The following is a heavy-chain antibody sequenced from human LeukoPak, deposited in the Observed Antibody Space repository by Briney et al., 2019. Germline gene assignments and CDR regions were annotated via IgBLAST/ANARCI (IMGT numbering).Heavy chain of an antibody. CDR3: AKTYCSGGSCVVGPLGY. CDR2: IWYDGSNK. CDR1: GFTFSSYG. D-gene: IGHD2-15*01. V-gene: IGHV3-33*06. J-gene: IGHJ4*02. Sequence: PGRSLRLSCAASGFTFSSYGMHWVRQAPGKGLEWVAVIWYDGSNKYYADSVKGRFTISRDNSKNTLYLQMNSLRAEDTAVYYCAKTYCSGGSCVVGPLGYWGQGTLVTVSS.